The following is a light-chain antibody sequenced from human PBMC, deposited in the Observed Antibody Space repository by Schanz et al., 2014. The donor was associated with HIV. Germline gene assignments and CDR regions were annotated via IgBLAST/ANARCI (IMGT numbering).Light chain of an antibody. CDR2: DVS. Sequence: EIVLTQSPATLSVSPGERVTLSCRASQSVAGRSAWFQQKPGQAPRLLIYDVSTRVTAIPARFSGSESGTDFTLTISSLQSEDFALYYCLHYNGWPTFGQGTRLEIK. V-gene: IGKV3-15*01. J-gene: IGKJ5*01. CDR3: LHYNGWPT. CDR1: QSVAGR.